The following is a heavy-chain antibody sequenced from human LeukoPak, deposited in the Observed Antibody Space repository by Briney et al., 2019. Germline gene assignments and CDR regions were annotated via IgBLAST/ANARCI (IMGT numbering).Heavy chain of an antibody. J-gene: IGHJ4*02. D-gene: IGHD3-9*01. Sequence: SETLSLTCSVSGGSISTYYWSWIRQPAGKGLEWIGRIKNSGNTNYNPSLESRVTLSLDTSKNQFSLKLSSVTAADTAVYYCARFVTIRYFDWSYYFDYWGQGTLVTVSS. V-gene: IGHV4-4*07. CDR3: ARFVTIRYFDWSYYFDY. CDR1: GGSISTYY. CDR2: IKNSGNT.